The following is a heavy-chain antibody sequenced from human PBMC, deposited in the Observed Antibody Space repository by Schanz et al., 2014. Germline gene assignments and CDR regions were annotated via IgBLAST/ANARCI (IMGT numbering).Heavy chain of an antibody. CDR1: GYTFTRSG. CDR3: ARDPYGKNSGDFDY. CDR2: IGGSDGNT. D-gene: IGHD4-17*01. Sequence: QVQLVQSGGEVKTPGASVKVSCKASGYTFTRSGISWVRQAPGQGLEWTGWIGGSDGNTNFAQKFQGRVTMTRDTSISTAYMELSGLTSDDTAVYFCARDPYGKNSGDFDYWGQGTLVTVSS. V-gene: IGHV1-18*01. J-gene: IGHJ4*02.